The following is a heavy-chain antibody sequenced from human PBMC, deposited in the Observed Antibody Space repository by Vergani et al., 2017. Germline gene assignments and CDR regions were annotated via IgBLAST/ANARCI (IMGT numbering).Heavy chain of an antibody. J-gene: IGHJ4*02. Sequence: QVQLVESGGGVVQPGRSLRLSCAASGFTFSSYAMHWVRQAPGKGLEWVAIISYDGSNKYYADSVKGRFTISRDNSKNTLYLQMNSLRAEDTAVYYCARDPGYSYGPTFDYWGQGTLVTVSS. CDR2: ISYDGSNK. V-gene: IGHV3-30-3*01. D-gene: IGHD5-18*01. CDR3: ARDPGYSYGPTFDY. CDR1: GFTFSSYA.